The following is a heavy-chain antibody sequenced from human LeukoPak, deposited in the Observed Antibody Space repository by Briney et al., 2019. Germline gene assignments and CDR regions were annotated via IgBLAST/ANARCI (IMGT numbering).Heavy chain of an antibody. CDR2: ISGSGGST. D-gene: IGHD4-17*01. Sequence: GGSLRLSCAASGFTFSSYAMSWVRHAPGNGLEWVSAISGSGGSTYYADSVKGRFTISRDNSKNTLYLQMPSLRAEDTAVYYCAKDNYPPSMPTVTFGTFGGFDPWGQGTLVTVSS. CDR3: AKDNYPPSMPTVTFGTFGGFDP. CDR1: GFTFSSYA. J-gene: IGHJ5*02. V-gene: IGHV3-23*01.